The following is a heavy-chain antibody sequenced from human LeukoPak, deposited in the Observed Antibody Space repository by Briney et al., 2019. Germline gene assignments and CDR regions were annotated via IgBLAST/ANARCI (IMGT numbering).Heavy chain of an antibody. CDR1: GGTFSSYA. D-gene: IGHD3-10*01. V-gene: IGHV1-69*04. CDR2: IIPILGIA. CDR3: AFSYGSGSYYSPYFDY. J-gene: IGHJ4*02. Sequence: GASVKVSCKASGGTFSSYAISWVRQAPGQGLEWMGRIIPILGIANYAQKFQGRVTITADKSTSTAYMELSSLRSEDTAVYYCAFSYGSGSYYSPYFDYWGQGTLVTVSS.